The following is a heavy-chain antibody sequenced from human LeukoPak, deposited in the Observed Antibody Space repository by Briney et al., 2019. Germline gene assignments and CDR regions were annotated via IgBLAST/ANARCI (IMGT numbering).Heavy chain of an antibody. J-gene: IGHJ4*02. D-gene: IGHD3-10*01. Sequence: GGSLRLSCAASGFTFSSYGMHWVRQAPGKGLEWVAFIRYDGSNKYYADSVKGRLTISRDNSKNTLYLQMNSLRAEDPAVYYCVKGRSGTLYYFDYWGQGTLVTVSS. CDR3: VKGRSGTLYYFDY. V-gene: IGHV3-30*02. CDR1: GFTFSSYG. CDR2: IRYDGSNK.